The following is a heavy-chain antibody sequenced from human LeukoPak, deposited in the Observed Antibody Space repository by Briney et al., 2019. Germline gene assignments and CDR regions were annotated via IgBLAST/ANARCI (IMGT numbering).Heavy chain of an antibody. CDR2: ISSSGSTI. V-gene: IGHV3-48*03. J-gene: IGHJ4*02. D-gene: IGHD1-20*01. CDR1: GFTFSSYE. CDR3: ASDPSITGTTPHFDY. Sequence: GGALRLSCAASGFTFSSYEMNWVRQAPGRGLEWGSYISSSGSTIYYADSVKGGFTISREKAKSSLYLPTNSLRAEDTAVYYCASDPSITGTTPHFDYWGQGTLVTVSS.